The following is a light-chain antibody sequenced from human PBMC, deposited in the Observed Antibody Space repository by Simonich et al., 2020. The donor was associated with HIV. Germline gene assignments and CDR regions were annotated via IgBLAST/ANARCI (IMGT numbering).Light chain of an antibody. V-gene: IGKV1-39*01. CDR2: AAS. J-gene: IGKJ2*01. CDR3: QRSYSIPYI. Sequence: IQLTQSPSSLSASVGDRVTITCRASQTISSYLNWYQQKPGKAPKLLIYAASSLQSGVPSRFSGSGSGTDFTLTISSLQPEDFATYYCQRSYSIPYIFGQGTKLEIK. CDR1: QTISSY.